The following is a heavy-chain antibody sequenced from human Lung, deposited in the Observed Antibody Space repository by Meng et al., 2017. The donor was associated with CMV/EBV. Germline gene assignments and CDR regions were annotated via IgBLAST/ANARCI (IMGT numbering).Heavy chain of an antibody. V-gene: IGHV3-11*01. D-gene: IGHD1-26*01. Sequence: GESLKISCAASGFTFSDYYMSWIRQAPGKGLEWVSYISSSGSTIYYADSVKGRFTISRDNAKNSLYLQMNSLRAEDTAVYYCASHRYSGSYYPPAWFDPWGHGTXVTVSS. CDR2: ISSSGSTI. CDR1: GFTFSDYY. J-gene: IGHJ5*02. CDR3: ASHRYSGSYYPPAWFDP.